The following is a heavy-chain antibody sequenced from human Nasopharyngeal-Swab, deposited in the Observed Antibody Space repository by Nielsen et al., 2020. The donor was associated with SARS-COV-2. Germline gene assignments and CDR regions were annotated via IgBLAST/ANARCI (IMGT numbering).Heavy chain of an antibody. V-gene: IGHV3-7*01. Sequence: GESLKISYAASGFTLSYQWMGWVRQAPGKGLQWVADINQDGSEEVYVDSVKGRFTISRDNAKNSLYLQMNSLRAEDTAIYYCARDWGRAFDVWSQGTMVTVSS. CDR3: ARDWGRAFDV. D-gene: IGHD3-16*01. CDR2: INQDGSEE. CDR1: GFTLSYQW. J-gene: IGHJ3*01.